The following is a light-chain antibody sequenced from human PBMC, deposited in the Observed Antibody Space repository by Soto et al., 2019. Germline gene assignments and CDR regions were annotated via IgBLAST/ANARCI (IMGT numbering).Light chain of an antibody. CDR3: CSYAGSPTFVL. J-gene: IGLJ2*01. CDR1: TSDVGSYNL. Sequence: QSALTQPASVSGSPGQSITISCTGTTSDVGSYNLVSWYQQYPGIAPKLMIYEGDKRPSGVSDRFSGSKAGNTAYLTISGLQAEDESDYYCCSYAGSPTFVLFGGGTQLTV. V-gene: IGLV2-23*03. CDR2: EGD.